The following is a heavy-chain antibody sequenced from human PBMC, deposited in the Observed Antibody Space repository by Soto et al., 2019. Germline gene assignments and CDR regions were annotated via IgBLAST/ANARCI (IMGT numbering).Heavy chain of an antibody. J-gene: IGHJ4*02. CDR2: ISSSSSTI. Sequence: EVQLVESGGGLVQPGGSLRLSCAASGFTFSSYSMNWVRQAPGKGLEWVSYISSSSSTIYYADSVKGRFTISRDNAKNPLDLQMNSRRAEDTAVYYCARDKGRSPLDYWGQGTLVTVSS. CDR3: ARDKGRSPLDY. CDR1: GFTFSSYS. D-gene: IGHD2-15*01. V-gene: IGHV3-48*01.